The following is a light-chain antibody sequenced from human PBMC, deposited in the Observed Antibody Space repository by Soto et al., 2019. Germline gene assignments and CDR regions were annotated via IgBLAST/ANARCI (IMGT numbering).Light chain of an antibody. CDR3: QQYNNWPFT. Sequence: EIVMTQSPAPLSVSPGEGATLSCRASQSVSSDLAWYQQKPGQAPRLLIYGASTRATGIPARFSGSGSGTEFTLTISSLQSEDSAIYYCQQYNNWPFTFGPGTKVEIK. V-gene: IGKV3-15*01. CDR1: QSVSSD. CDR2: GAS. J-gene: IGKJ3*01.